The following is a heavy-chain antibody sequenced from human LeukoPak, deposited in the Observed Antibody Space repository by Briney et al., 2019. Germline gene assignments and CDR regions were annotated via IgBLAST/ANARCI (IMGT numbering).Heavy chain of an antibody. V-gene: IGHV1-8*01. Sequence: ASVKVSCKASGYTFTSYDVNWVRQATGQGLEWMGWMNPNSGNTGYAQKFQGRVTMTRNTSISTAYMELSSLRSEDTAVYYCARAISYYYYMDVWGKGTTVTVSS. CDR3: ARAISYYYYMDV. CDR1: GYTFTSYD. J-gene: IGHJ6*03. CDR2: MNPNSGNT.